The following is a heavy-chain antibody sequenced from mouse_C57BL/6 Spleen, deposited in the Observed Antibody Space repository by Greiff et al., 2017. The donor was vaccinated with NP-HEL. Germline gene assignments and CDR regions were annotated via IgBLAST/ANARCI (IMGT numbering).Heavy chain of an antibody. Sequence: EVKLQESGGGLVKPGGSLKLSCAASGFTFSDYGMHWVRQAPEKGLEWVAYISSGSSTIYYADTVKGRFTISRDNAKNTLFLQMTSLRSEDTAMYYCARAIYYGNYVDYWGQGTTLTVSS. CDR3: ARAIYYGNYVDY. CDR1: GFTFSDYG. CDR2: ISSGSSTI. D-gene: IGHD2-1*01. V-gene: IGHV5-17*01. J-gene: IGHJ2*01.